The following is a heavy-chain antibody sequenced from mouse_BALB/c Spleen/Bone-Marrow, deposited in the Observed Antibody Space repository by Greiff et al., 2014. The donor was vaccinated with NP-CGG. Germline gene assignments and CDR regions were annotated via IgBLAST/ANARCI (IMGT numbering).Heavy chain of an antibody. J-gene: IGHJ1*01. CDR2: IHPNSGNT. Sequence: SGSVLVRPGASVKLSCKASGYTFTSSWMHWAKQRPGQGLEWIGDIHPNSGNTNYNEKFRGKATLIVDTSSNTAYVDLSSLTSEDSAVYYCARSYRFWYFDVWGAGTTVTVSS. V-gene: IGHV1S130*01. CDR1: GYTFTSSW. CDR3: ARSYRFWYFDV. D-gene: IGHD2-14*01.